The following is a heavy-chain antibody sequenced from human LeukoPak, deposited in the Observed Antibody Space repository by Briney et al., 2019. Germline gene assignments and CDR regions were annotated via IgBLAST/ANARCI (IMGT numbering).Heavy chain of an antibody. CDR3: ARGPGYSSS. V-gene: IGHV4-34*01. J-gene: IGHJ4*02. D-gene: IGHD6-13*01. CDR1: GGSFSGYY. CDR2: INHSGST. Sequence: SETLSLTCAVYGGSFSGYYWSWIRQPPGKGLEWIGEINHSGSTNYNPSLKSRVTISEDTSKNQFSLKLSSVTAADTAVYYCARGPGYSSSWSQGTLVTVSS.